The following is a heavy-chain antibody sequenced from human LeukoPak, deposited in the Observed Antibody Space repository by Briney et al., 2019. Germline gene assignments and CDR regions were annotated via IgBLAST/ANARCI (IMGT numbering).Heavy chain of an antibody. D-gene: IGHD3-22*01. CDR1: GGSISSRDYY. J-gene: IGHJ4*02. CDR2: IYYSGST. V-gene: IGHV4-30-4*08. Sequence: SETLSLTCTVSGGSISSRDYYWRWLRQPPGTGLEWLGYIYYSGSTYYNPSLKSRVTLSVDTSKNQFSLKLSSVTAADTAVYYCARDSGLDSFDYWGQGTLVTVSS. CDR3: ARDSGLDSFDY.